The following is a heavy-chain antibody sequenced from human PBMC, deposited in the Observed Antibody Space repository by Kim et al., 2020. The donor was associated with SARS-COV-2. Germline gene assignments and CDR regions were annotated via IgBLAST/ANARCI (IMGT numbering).Heavy chain of an antibody. CDR1: GYTFTGYY. CDR2: INPNSGGT. J-gene: IGHJ3*02. CDR3: ASQLRITMIVVVHYAFDI. V-gene: IGHV1-2*02. D-gene: IGHD3-22*01. Sequence: ASVKVSCKASGYTFTGYYVHWVRRAPGQGLEWMGWINPNSGGTNYAQKFQGRVTMTRDTSISTAYMELSRLRSDDTALYYCASQLRITMIVVVHYAFDIWGQGTMVTVSS.